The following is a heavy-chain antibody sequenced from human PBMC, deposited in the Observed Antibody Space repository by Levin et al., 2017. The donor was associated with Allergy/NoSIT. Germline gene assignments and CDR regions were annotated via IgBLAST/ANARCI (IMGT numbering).Heavy chain of an antibody. V-gene: IGHV3-23*01. D-gene: IGHD3-10*01. J-gene: IGHJ1*01. CDR3: ARGLKLLWFAESS. CDR2: IDNSGGST. Sequence: PGGSLRLSCAASGLTFTSHAMTWVRQAPGKGLECVSSIDNSGGSTYYADSVRGRFTISRDNSKNTLYLQMNSLRAEDTAVYYCARGLKLLWFAESSWGQGTLVTVSS. CDR1: GLTFTSHA.